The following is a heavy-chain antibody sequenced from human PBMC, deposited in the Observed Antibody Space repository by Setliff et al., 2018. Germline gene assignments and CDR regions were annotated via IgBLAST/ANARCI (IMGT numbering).Heavy chain of an antibody. CDR1: GYAFGSSG. V-gene: IGHV1-46*03. J-gene: IGHJ3*02. D-gene: IGHD3-3*01. CDR3: ARDRYYNSWSGTSITAPHDAFDI. CDR2: INPSGGLT. Sequence: GASVKVSCKASGYAFGSSGISWVRQAPGQGLEWMGIINPSGGLTRYAQKFQGRVTMTRDTSTSTVYMEVSSLRSEDTAVYYCARDRYYNSWSGTSITAPHDAFDIWGQGTRVTVSS.